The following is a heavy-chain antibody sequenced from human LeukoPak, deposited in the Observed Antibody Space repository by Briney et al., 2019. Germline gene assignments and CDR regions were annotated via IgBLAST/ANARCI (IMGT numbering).Heavy chain of an antibody. CDR3: ARNRYCSSTSCPNWFDP. V-gene: IGHV3-21*01. J-gene: IGHJ5*02. CDR2: ISSSSSYI. Sequence: GGSLRLSCAASGFTFSSYSMSWVRQAPGKGLEWVSSISSSSSYIYYADSVKGRFTISRDNAKNSLYLQMNSLGAEDTAVYYCARNRYCSSTSCPNWFDPWGQGTLVTVSS. D-gene: IGHD2-2*01. CDR1: GFTFSSYS.